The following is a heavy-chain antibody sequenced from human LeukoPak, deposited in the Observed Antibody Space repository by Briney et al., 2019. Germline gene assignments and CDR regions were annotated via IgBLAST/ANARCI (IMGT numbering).Heavy chain of an antibody. CDR3: ARFAAGGSYYYMDV. CDR2: ISNSDSSI. J-gene: IGHJ6*03. V-gene: IGHV3-48*04. Sequence: PGGSLRLSCAASGFTFSSNSMNWVRQAPGKGLEWVSYISNSDSSIYYADSVKGRFTISRDNANKSLFLQMNSLRAEDTAVYYCARFAAGGSYYYMDVWGKGTTVTVSS. D-gene: IGHD6-25*01. CDR1: GFTFSSNS.